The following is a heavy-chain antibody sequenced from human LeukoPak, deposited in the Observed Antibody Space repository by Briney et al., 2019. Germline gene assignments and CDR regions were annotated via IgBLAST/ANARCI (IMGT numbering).Heavy chain of an antibody. V-gene: IGHV1-18*01. CDR2: ISAYNRNT. D-gene: IGHD2-2*01. Sequence: VASVKVSCKASGYTFIYYGITWVRQAPGQGLEWMGWISAYNRNTNYAQKLQGRVTMTTDTSTTTAYMELRSLRSDDTAVYYCATGPSGYCSSASCYASDYYYYSMDVWGQGTTVTVSS. CDR3: ATGPSGYCSSASCYASDYYYYSMDV. CDR1: GYTFIYYG. J-gene: IGHJ6*02.